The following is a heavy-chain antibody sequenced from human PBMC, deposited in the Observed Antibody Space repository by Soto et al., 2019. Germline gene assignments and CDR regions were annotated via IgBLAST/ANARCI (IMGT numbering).Heavy chain of an antibody. CDR1: GFTFSNYA. CDR3: AKDYSSDCPACFAY. V-gene: IGHV3-23*01. D-gene: IGHD6-19*01. J-gene: IGHJ4*02. Sequence: PGGSLRLSCAASGFTFSNYAMSWVRQGPGKGLEWVSGMSSSDGTTYYADSVKGRFTISRDNSKNTLYLQMKSLRAEDTAVYYCAKDYSSDCPACFAYWAQGTLVPVSS. CDR2: MSSSDGTT.